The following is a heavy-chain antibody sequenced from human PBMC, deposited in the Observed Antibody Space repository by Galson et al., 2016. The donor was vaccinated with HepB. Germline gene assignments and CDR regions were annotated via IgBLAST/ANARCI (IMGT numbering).Heavy chain of an antibody. V-gene: IGHV1-18*01. CDR1: GFTFTASG. CDR2: INAYNGNT. J-gene: IGHJ5*02. Sequence: SVKVSCKASGFTFTASGSSWVRQAPGQGLEWMGWINAYNGNTNYAQSFQGRVTMTTDTSTGTAYMELWNLRSDDTALYYCARVLGGYDFYPWGQGTLVTVSS. CDR3: ARVLGGYDFYP. D-gene: IGHD5-12*01.